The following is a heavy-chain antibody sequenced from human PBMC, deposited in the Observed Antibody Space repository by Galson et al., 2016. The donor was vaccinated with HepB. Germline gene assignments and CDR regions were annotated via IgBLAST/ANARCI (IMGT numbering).Heavy chain of an antibody. CDR2: IRSKAYGETI. CDR1: GFTFGDYA. J-gene: IGHJ4*02. CDR3: TRSNHDSGGPTVFDY. D-gene: IGHD3-22*01. Sequence: SLRLSCAGSGFTFGDYAMSWFRQAPGKGLEWVGFIRSKAYGETIQEAASVKGRFTISRDDSKSIAYLQMNSLKSEDTAMYYCTRSNHDSGGPTVFDYWGQGTLVTVSS. V-gene: IGHV3-49*03.